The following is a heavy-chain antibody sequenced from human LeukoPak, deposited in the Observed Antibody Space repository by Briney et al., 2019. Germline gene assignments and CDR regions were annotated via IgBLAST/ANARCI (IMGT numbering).Heavy chain of an antibody. CDR1: GFTFSSYA. Sequence: GGSLRLSCAASGFTFSSYAMSWVRQAPGKGLEWVSAISGSGDNTDYTDSVKGRFTISRDNSKNTLYLQMNSLRAEDTAVYYCAKKSCSSISCYEDVWGKGTTVTVSS. J-gene: IGHJ6*04. CDR3: AKKSCSSISCYEDV. V-gene: IGHV3-23*01. CDR2: ISGSGDNT. D-gene: IGHD2-2*01.